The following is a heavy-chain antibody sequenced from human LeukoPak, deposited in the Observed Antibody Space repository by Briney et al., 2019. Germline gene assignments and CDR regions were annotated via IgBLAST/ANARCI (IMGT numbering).Heavy chain of an antibody. Sequence: SETLSLTGTVSGGSISSYFWSWVRQPPGKGLEWIGYVYYSGTTNYNPSLKSRVTISVDTSKNQFSLKLNSVTAADTAVYYCARDRYGGNSGDFDYWGQGTLVTVPS. J-gene: IGHJ4*02. V-gene: IGHV4-59*01. CDR3: ARDRYGGNSGDFDY. D-gene: IGHD4-23*01. CDR1: GGSISSYF. CDR2: VYYSGTT.